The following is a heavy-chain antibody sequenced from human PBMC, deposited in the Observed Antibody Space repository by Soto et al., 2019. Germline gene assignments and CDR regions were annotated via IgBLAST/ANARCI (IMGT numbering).Heavy chain of an antibody. CDR3: ARGGPVVVVTAALDY. CDR1: GDTFTDYY. J-gene: IGHJ4*02. V-gene: IGHV1-46*01. Sequence: QVQLVQSGAEVKKPGASVKVSCKASGDTFTDYYIHWVRQAPGQGLEWMGTVNPSGGHTTYAQHFLGRMAMTRDTSTSTLSMELTSLTSEDTAVYYCARGGPVVVVTAALDYLGQGTLVTVSS. D-gene: IGHD2-21*02. CDR2: VNPSGGHT.